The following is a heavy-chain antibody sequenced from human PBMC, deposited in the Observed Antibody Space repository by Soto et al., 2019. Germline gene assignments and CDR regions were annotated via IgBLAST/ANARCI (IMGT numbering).Heavy chain of an antibody. Sequence: VASVKVSCKASGGTSNNNANSWVRQAPGQGLEWMGEIVPVFGTANYAQKFRGRVKITADESTRTLNMELSSLRSEDTAVYYCATLQGSGTYYDDDYWGQGTMVTVSS. CDR1: GGTSNNNA. CDR3: ATLQGSGTYYDDDY. J-gene: IGHJ4*02. CDR2: IVPVFGTA. D-gene: IGHD3-10*01. V-gene: IGHV1-69*13.